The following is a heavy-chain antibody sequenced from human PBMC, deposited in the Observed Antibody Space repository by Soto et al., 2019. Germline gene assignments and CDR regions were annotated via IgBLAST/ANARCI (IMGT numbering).Heavy chain of an antibody. CDR2: LDPSSTYI. CDR1: GFTFSAYT. J-gene: IGHJ5*01. V-gene: IGHV3-21*02. Sequence: VQLVESGGGLVKPGGSLRLSCAASGFTFSAYTMNWVRQAPGKGLEWVSSLDPSSTYIYYADSVKGRFTLSRDNAKNSLFLRLNSLRADDTALYYCVRGSYGDYDSWGQGTRVTVSS. D-gene: IGHD4-17*01. CDR3: VRGSYGDYDS.